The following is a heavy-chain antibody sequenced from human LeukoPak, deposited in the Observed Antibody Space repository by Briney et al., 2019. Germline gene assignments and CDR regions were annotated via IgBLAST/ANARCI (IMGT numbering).Heavy chain of an antibody. V-gene: IGHV3-23*01. J-gene: IGHJ3*02. D-gene: IGHD6-13*01. Sequence: GGSLRLSCAASGFTFSSYAMSWVRQAPGKGLEWVSAISGSGGSTYYADSVKGRFTISRDNSKNTLYLQVNSLRAEDTAVYYCAKVGLYSSPGLDAFDIWGQGTMVTVSS. CDR2: ISGSGGST. CDR1: GFTFSSYA. CDR3: AKVGLYSSPGLDAFDI.